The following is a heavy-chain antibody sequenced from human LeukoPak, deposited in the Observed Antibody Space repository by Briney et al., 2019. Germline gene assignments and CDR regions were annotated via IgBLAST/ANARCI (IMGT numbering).Heavy chain of an antibody. V-gene: IGHV4-59*01. CDR2: VFYIGST. Sequence: SETLSLTCTVSGDSITSYFWSWIRQPPGKGLEWIGYVFYIGSTNYNPSLKSRVTLSVDTSKNQFSLNLRSVTAADTAVYYCARGPFRDSSSWYYFDYWGQGTLVTVSS. D-gene: IGHD6-13*01. CDR1: GDSITSYF. CDR3: ARGPFRDSSSWYYFDY. J-gene: IGHJ4*02.